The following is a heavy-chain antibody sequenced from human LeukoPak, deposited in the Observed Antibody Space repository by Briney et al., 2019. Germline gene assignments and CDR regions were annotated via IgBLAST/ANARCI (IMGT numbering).Heavy chain of an antibody. CDR2: MNPNSGNT. CDR1: GYTFTSYD. Sequence: ASVKVSCKASGYTFTSYDINWVRQATGQGLEWMGWMNPNSGNTGYAQKFQGRVTMTRNTSISTAYTELSSLRSEDTAVYYCARNGGKLGISAYYMDVWGKGTTVTVSS. D-gene: IGHD7-27*01. V-gene: IGHV1-8*01. J-gene: IGHJ6*03. CDR3: ARNGGKLGISAYYMDV.